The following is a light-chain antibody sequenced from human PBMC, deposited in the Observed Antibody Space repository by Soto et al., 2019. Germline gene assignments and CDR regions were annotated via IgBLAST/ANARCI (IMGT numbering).Light chain of an antibody. V-gene: IGKV1-33*01. J-gene: IGKJ5*01. CDR2: AAS. Sequence: DIQMTQSASSLSASFGDRVTITCQASQDIDNYLNWCQQKPGKAPKLLIHAASNLETGVPSRFSGSGSGTDFSFTISSLKPEDLATYYCQQYDSPPTFGQGTRLEIK. CDR3: QQYDSPPT. CDR1: QDIDNY.